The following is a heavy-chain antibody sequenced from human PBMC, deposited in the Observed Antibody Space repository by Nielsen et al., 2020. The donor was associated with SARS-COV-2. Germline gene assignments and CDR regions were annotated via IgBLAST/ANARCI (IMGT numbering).Heavy chain of an antibody. Sequence: GESLKISCAASGFTFADYGMSWVRQAPGKGLEWVSGINWNGGSTGYADSVKGRFTISRDNAKNSLYLQMNSLRAEDTALYYCARGRGYSGYDRWTYYFDYWGQVTLVTVSS. V-gene: IGHV3-20*04. CDR2: INWNGGST. D-gene: IGHD5-12*01. J-gene: IGHJ4*02. CDR3: ARGRGYSGYDRWTYYFDY. CDR1: GFTFADYG.